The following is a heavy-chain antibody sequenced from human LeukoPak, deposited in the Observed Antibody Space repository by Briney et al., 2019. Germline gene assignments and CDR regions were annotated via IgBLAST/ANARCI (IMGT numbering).Heavy chain of an antibody. CDR3: ARAKHIVVVTAIRTNYYYYYGMDV. J-gene: IGHJ6*02. V-gene: IGHV1-46*01. CDR2: INPSGGST. D-gene: IGHD2-21*02. CDR1: GYTFTSYY. Sequence: ASVKVSCKASGYTFTSYYMHWVRQAPGQGLEWMGIINPSGGSTSYAQKFQGRVTMTRDTSTSTVYMELRSLRSDDMAVYYCARAKHIVVVTAIRTNYYYYYGMDVWGQGTTVTVSS.